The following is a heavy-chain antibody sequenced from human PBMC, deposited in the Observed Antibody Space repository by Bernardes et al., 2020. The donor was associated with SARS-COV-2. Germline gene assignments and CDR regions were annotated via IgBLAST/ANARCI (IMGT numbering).Heavy chain of an antibody. CDR3: AKGISYYYYYGMDV. V-gene: IGHV3-23*01. Sequence: GGSLRLWCAGSGFTFSSYAMSWVRQAPGKGLEWVSTISGSGATTYYADSVRGRFTISRDISKNTLFLQMNSLSAEDTAVYYCAKGISYYYYYGMDVWGQGTTVTVSS. D-gene: IGHD2-2*01. J-gene: IGHJ6*02. CDR1: GFTFSSYA. CDR2: ISGSGATT.